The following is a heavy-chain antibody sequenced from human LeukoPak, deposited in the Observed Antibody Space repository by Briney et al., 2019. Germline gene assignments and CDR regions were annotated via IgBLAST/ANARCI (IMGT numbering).Heavy chain of an antibody. Sequence: TSETLSLTCTVSGGSISSYYWSWIRQPPGKGLEWIGYIYYSGSTNYNPSLKSRVTISVDTSKNQFSLKLSSVTAADTAVYYCARGTDYGDSYYIWGQGTMVTVSS. CDR3: ARGTDYGDSYYI. CDR2: IYYSGST. V-gene: IGHV4-59*12. D-gene: IGHD4-17*01. CDR1: GGSISSYY. J-gene: IGHJ3*02.